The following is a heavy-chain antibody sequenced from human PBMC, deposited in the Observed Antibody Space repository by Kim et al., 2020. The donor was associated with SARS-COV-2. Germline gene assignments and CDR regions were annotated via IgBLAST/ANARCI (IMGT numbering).Heavy chain of an antibody. D-gene: IGHD4-17*01. CDR1: GFSFSSHA. J-gene: IGHJ4*02. Sequence: GGSLRLSCAASGFSFSSHAMRWVRQAPGKGLEWVSAVRGGGDNTYYADSVKGRFTISRDNSKNTLYLQMNSLRAEDTAVYYCAKDPGEFTAGVYWGEGTLGTASP. CDR3: AKDPGEFTAGVY. V-gene: IGHV3-23*01. CDR2: VRGGGDNT.